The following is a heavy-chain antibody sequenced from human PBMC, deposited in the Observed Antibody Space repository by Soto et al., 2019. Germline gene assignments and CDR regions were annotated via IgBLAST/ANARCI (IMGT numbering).Heavy chain of an antibody. CDR3: ARQNSNYVGYYGMDV. CDR1: GYTFTGYY. J-gene: IGHJ6*02. CDR2: INPNSGGT. D-gene: IGHD4-4*01. Sequence: ASVKVSCKASGYTFTGYYMHWVRQAPGQGLEWMGWINPNSGGTNYAQKFQGWVTMTRDTSISTAYMELSRQRSDDTAVYYCARQNSNYVGYYGMDVWGQGTTVTVSS. V-gene: IGHV1-2*04.